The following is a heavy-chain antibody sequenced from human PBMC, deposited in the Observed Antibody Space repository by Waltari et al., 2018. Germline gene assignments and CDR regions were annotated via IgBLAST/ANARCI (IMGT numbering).Heavy chain of an antibody. CDR3: VRDRDGYFL. D-gene: IGHD5-12*01. J-gene: IGHJ4*02. CDR2: IYSGGRT. Sequence: EVQLVESGGGLIQTGGSLRLSCAASGFTVSWDYMSWVRQAPGKGLEWVSIIYSGGRTYYADSVKGRFTISRDNSKNTLYLQMNSLRAEDTAVYYCVRDRDGYFLWGQGTLVTVSS. CDR1: GFTVSWDY. V-gene: IGHV3-53*01.